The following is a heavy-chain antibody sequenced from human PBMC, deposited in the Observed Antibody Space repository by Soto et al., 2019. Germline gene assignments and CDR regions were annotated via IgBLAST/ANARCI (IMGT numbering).Heavy chain of an antibody. CDR2: INPNSGGT. D-gene: IGHD6-13*01. V-gene: IGHV1-2*02. CDR3: ARVRVYSSSWYDY. Sequence: QVQLVQSGAEVKKPGASVKVSCKASGYTFTGYYMHWVRQAPGQGLEWMGWINPNSGGTNYAQKFKGRVTMTREKSISTDYMELSRLSSDDTAVYYCARVRVYSSSWYDYWGQGTLVTVSS. CDR1: GYTFTGYY. J-gene: IGHJ4*02.